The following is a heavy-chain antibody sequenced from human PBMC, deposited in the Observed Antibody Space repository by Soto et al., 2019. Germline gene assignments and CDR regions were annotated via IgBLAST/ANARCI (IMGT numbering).Heavy chain of an antibody. CDR1: GFIFSNYG. CDR2: ISYGGNDK. J-gene: IGHJ4*02. CDR3: AKDVSRMAADYYFDY. V-gene: IGHV3-30*18. Sequence: LRLSCAASGFIFSNYGMHWVRQAPGKGLEWVAVISYGGNDKKYAESVKGRFTISRDNSENTLYLQMNSLRAEDTALYYCAKDVSRMAADYYFDYWGQGTLVTVSS. D-gene: IGHD6-13*01.